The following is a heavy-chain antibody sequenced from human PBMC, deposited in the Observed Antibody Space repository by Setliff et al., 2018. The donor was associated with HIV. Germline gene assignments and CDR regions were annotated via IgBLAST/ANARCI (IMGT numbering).Heavy chain of an antibody. CDR2: IYYSGTT. D-gene: IGHD5-12*01. J-gene: IGHJ4*02. V-gene: IGHV4-59*11. CDR3: AGRGGYNAWYFDY. CDR1: GASMSSHY. Sequence: SETLSLTCNVSGASMSSHYWSWIRQAPGQPPNKGLEWIVNIYYSGTTNYNPSLGSRVTISIDTSKSQFSLKLTSVTTADTAMYYCAGRGGYNAWYFDYWGQGALVTVSS.